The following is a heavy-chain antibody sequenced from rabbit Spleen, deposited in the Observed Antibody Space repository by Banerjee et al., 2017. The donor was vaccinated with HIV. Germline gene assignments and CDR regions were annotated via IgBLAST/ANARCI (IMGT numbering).Heavy chain of an antibody. Sequence: QEQLVESGGGLVKPEGSLKLSCTASGFSFSNKAVMCWVRQTPGKGLEWIACINAVTGKAVYASWAKGRFTFSKTSSTTVTLQMTSLTAADTATYFCARWAAGNSGWYTFNLWGPGTLVTVS. V-gene: IGHV1S45*01. CDR3: ARWAAGNSGWYTFNL. D-gene: IGHD1-1*01. CDR2: INAVTGKA. CDR1: GFSFSNKAV. J-gene: IGHJ4*01.